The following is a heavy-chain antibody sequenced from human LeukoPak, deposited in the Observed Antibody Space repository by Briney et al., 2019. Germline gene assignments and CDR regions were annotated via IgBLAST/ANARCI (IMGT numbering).Heavy chain of an antibody. CDR2: ISYDGSNK. V-gene: IGHV3-30-3*01. CDR3: ARDGSGYAEYFQH. CDR1: GFSFSSYA. Sequence: GGSLRLSCAASGFSFSSYAMHWVRQAPGKGLEWVAVISYDGSNKYYADSVKGRFTISRDNSKNTPYLQMNSLRAEDTAVYYCARDGSGYAEYFQHWGQGTLVTVSS. J-gene: IGHJ1*01. D-gene: IGHD3-3*01.